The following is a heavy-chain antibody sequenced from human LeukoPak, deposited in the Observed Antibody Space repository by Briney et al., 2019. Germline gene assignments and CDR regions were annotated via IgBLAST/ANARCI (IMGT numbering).Heavy chain of an antibody. J-gene: IGHJ6*02. Sequence: GASVKVSCKASGYTFTGYYMHWVRQAPGQGLEWMGWINPNSGGTNYAQKFQGRVTMTRDTFISTAYMELSRLRSDDTAVYYCASHSPHCSSTSCYSLDYYYYGMDVWGQGTTVTVSS. CDR3: ASHSPHCSSTSCYSLDYYYYGMDV. CDR2: INPNSGGT. V-gene: IGHV1-2*02. D-gene: IGHD2-2*02. CDR1: GYTFTGYY.